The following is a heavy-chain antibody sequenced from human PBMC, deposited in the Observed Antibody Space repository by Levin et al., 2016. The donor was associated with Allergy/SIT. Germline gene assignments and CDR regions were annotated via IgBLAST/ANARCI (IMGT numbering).Heavy chain of an antibody. V-gene: IGHV4-34*01. J-gene: IGHJ4*02. CDR2: INHSGST. CDR3: ARGGDYYCSSTSCYLHY. Sequence: PGKGLEWIGEINHSGSTDYNPSLKSRVTISVDTSKNQFSLKLSSVTAADTAVYYCARGGDYYCSSTSCYLHYWGQGTLVTVSS. D-gene: IGHD2-2*01.